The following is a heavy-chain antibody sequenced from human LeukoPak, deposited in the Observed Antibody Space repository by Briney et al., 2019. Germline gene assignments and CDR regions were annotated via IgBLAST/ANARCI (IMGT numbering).Heavy chain of an antibody. V-gene: IGHV4-4*07. CDR3: AREGAYSSSNRWFDP. CDR2: IYTSGST. D-gene: IGHD6-6*01. Sequence: SETLSLTCTVSGGSISSYYWSWIRQPAGKGLEWIVRIYTSGSTNYNPSLKSRVTMSVDTSKNQFSLKLSSVTAADTAVYYCAREGAYSSSNRWFDPWGQGTLVTVSS. J-gene: IGHJ5*02. CDR1: GGSISSYY.